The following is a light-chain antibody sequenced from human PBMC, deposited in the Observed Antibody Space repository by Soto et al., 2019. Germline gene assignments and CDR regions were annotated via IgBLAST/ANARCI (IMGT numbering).Light chain of an antibody. CDR2: DVF. CDR1: QDISKY. J-gene: IGKJ4*01. V-gene: IGKV1-33*01. CDR3: QKYESLPT. Sequence: DIQMTQSPSSLSASVGDRVTITCQASQDISKYLNWYQQKPGKAPKLLIYDVFNLETGVPSRFSGSGSVTHFTFTISSLQPEDVATYYCQKYESLPTFGGGTKVDIK.